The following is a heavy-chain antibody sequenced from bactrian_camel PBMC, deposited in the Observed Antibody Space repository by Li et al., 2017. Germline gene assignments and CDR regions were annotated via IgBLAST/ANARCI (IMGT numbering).Heavy chain of an antibody. Sequence: HVQLVESGGGSVEAGGSLKLTCTASRDTYTCYCFGWLRQAAGQGGEGVASIRPGATTAAYASSVRGRGSIALDTAKNTVIRQMNSLKPEDSATYYCAAQCREASCAVGDGIDYWGQGTQVTGS. D-gene: IGHD4*01. J-gene: IGHJ7*01. V-gene: IGHV3S1*01. CDR2: IRPGATTA. CDR1: RDTYTCYC.